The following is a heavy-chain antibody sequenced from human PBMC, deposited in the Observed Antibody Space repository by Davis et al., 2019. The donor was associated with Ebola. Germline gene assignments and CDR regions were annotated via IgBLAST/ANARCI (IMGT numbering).Heavy chain of an antibody. J-gene: IGHJ4*02. CDR3: TVTTVTTGSDY. Sequence: GESLKISCAASGFTFSGSAMHWVRQASGKGLEWVGRIRSKANSYATAYAASVKGRFTISRDDSKNTAYLQMNSLKTEDTAVYSCTVTTVTTGSDYWGQGTLVTVSS. D-gene: IGHD4-11*01. CDR1: GFTFSGSA. CDR2: IRSKANSYAT. V-gene: IGHV3-73*01.